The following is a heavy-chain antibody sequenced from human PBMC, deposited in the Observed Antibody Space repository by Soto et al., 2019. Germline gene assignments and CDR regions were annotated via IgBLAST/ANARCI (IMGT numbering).Heavy chain of an antibody. Sequence: GESLKISCKGSGYSFTSYWISWVRQMPGKGLEWMGRIDPSDSYTNYSPSFQGHVTISADKSISTAYLQWSSLKASDTAMYYCARGRKYSSSPYYYYGMDVWGQGTTVTVSS. CDR3: ARGRKYSSSPYYYYGMDV. D-gene: IGHD6-6*01. CDR1: GYSFTSYW. J-gene: IGHJ6*02. V-gene: IGHV5-10-1*01. CDR2: IDPSDSYT.